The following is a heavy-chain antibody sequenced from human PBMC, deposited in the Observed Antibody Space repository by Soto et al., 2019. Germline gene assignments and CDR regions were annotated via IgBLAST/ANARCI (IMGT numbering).Heavy chain of an antibody. J-gene: IGHJ4*02. D-gene: IGHD3-3*01. Sequence: EVQLVESGGGLVKPGGSLRLSCAASGFPFNNAWMKWVRQAPGKGLEWVGRIKSNTDGGAPDYAAAVKGRFTISRDDSKDTLYLHMNSLKAEDTAVYYCATDPHQKRFLEWLLGDVDKTAADVLDSWGQGTLVTVSS. V-gene: IGHV3-15*07. CDR3: ATDPHQKRFLEWLLGDVDKTAADVLDS. CDR2: IKSNTDGGAP. CDR1: GFPFNNAW.